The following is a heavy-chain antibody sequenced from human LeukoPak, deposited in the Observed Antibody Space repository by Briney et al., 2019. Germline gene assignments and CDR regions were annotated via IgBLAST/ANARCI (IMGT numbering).Heavy chain of an antibody. Sequence: PGGSLGLSCAASGFTFSSYSMNWVRQAPGKGLEWVSSISSSSSYIYYADSVKGRFTISRDNAKNSLYLQMNSLRAEDTAVYYCARDRGFWTGAAALNYWGQGTLVTVSS. CDR2: ISSSSSYI. D-gene: IGHD3/OR15-3a*01. V-gene: IGHV3-21*01. CDR3: ARDRGFWTGAAALNY. CDR1: GFTFSSYS. J-gene: IGHJ4*02.